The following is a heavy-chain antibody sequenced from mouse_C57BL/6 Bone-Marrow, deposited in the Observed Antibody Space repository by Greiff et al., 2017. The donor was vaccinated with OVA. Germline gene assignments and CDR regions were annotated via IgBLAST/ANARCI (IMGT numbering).Heavy chain of an antibody. CDR1: GYTFTSYG. D-gene: IGHD1-2*01. Sequence: QVQLQQSGAELARPGASVKLSCKASGYTFTSYGISWVKQRPGQGLEWIGEIYPRSGNTYYNEKFKGQATLTADKSSSTAYMELRSLTSEDSAVYFCARWALRRGAWFAYWGQGTLVTVSA. CDR3: ARWALRRGAWFAY. CDR2: IYPRSGNT. V-gene: IGHV1-81*01. J-gene: IGHJ3*01.